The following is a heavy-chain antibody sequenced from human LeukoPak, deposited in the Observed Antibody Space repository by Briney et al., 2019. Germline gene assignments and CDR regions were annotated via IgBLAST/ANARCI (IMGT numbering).Heavy chain of an antibody. J-gene: IGHJ3*02. CDR3: ARGGGGDRQAFDI. V-gene: IGHV1-58*01. CDR1: GFTFTSSA. CDR2: IVVGSGNT. D-gene: IGHD2-21*02. Sequence: GTSVKVSCKASGFTFTSSAVQWVRQARGQRLEWIGWIVVGSGNTNYAQKFQERVTITRDMSTSTAYMELSSVTAADTAVYYCARGGGGDRQAFDIWGQGTMVTVSS.